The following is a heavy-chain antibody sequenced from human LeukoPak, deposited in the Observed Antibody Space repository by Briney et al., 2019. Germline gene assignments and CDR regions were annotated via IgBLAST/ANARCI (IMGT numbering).Heavy chain of an antibody. Sequence: PGGSLRLSCASSGFTFSFYWMHWVRQAPGKGLVWVSRINNDGRSTSYAGSVKGRFTISRDNAKNTLYLQMNSLRAEDTAVYYCARDNEYCTGGTCRLDYWGQGALVIVS. J-gene: IGHJ4*02. D-gene: IGHD2-15*01. CDR3: ARDNEYCTGGTCRLDY. V-gene: IGHV3-74*01. CDR1: GFTFSFYW. CDR2: INNDGRST.